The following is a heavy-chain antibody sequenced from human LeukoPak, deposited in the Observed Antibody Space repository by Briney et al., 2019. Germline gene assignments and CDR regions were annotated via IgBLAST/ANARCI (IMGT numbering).Heavy chain of an antibody. CDR2: ISGYNGNT. Sequence: HEASVKVSCKASGYTFTGYYMHWVRQAPGQGLEWMGWISGYNGNTNYAQKLQGRVTMTTDTSTSTAYMELRSLRSDDTAVYYCARDIVVVVAAPENWFDPWGQGTLVTVSS. D-gene: IGHD2-15*01. V-gene: IGHV1-18*04. CDR3: ARDIVVVVAAPENWFDP. J-gene: IGHJ5*02. CDR1: GYTFTGYY.